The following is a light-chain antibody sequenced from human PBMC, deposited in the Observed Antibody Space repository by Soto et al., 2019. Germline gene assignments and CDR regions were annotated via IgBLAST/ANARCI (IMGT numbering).Light chain of an antibody. V-gene: IGKV1-39*01. CDR3: QQSYSTPPIT. Sequence: DIQMTQSPSSLSASVGDRVTITCRASQSISSYLNWYQQKPGKAPKLLIYAASSLQSGVPSRFSDSRSRTDFTLTISSLQPEDFATYYCQQSYSTPPITFGHGTRLEIK. J-gene: IGKJ5*01. CDR1: QSISSY. CDR2: AAS.